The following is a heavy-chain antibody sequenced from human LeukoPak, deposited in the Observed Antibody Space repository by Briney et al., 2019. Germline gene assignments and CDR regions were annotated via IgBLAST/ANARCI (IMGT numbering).Heavy chain of an antibody. CDR2: IDSDGRST. CDR1: GFTFSSYW. D-gene: IGHD6-13*01. Sequence: QPGGSLRLSCAASGFTFSSYWMHWVRQDPGKGLVWVSHIDSDGRSTSYADSAKGRFTISRDNAKNTLYLQMSSLRAEDMAVYYCARGMVVAAGIDYWGQGTLVTVSS. J-gene: IGHJ4*02. CDR3: ARGMVVAAGIDY. V-gene: IGHV3-74*01.